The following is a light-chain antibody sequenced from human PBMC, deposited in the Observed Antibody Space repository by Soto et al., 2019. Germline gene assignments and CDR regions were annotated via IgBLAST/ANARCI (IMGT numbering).Light chain of an antibody. CDR2: HAS. V-gene: IGKV3-20*01. Sequence: ENVLTQSTCTVSFSPGERSTLSCMASQSISSSSLAWYQQEPGRAPRLLIYHASSRATGIPDRFSGSGSGTDFTLTISRLEPEDFAVYYCQQYDSSPRTFGQGTMV. CDR1: QSISSSS. J-gene: IGKJ1*01. CDR3: QQYDSSPRT.